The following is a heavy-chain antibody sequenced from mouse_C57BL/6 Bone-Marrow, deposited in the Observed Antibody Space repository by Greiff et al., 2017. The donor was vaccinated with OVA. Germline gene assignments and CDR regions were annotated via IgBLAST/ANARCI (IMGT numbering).Heavy chain of an antibody. CDR2: IDPSDSYT. CDR3: ASDDPYYAMDY. CDR1: GYTFTSYW. D-gene: IGHD2-3*01. J-gene: IGHJ4*01. V-gene: IGHV1-69*01. Sequence: QVQLQQPGAELVMPGASVKLSCKASGYTFTSYWMHWVKQRPGQGLEWIGMIDPSDSYTNYNQKFKGKSTLTVDKSSSTAYMQLSSLTSDDSAVYYCASDDPYYAMDYWGQGTSVTVSS.